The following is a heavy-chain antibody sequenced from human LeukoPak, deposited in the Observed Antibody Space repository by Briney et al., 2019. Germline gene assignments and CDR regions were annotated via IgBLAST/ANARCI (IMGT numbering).Heavy chain of an antibody. D-gene: IGHD1-14*01. CDR2: ISHKGENT. V-gene: IGHV3-23*01. CDR1: GFIFSSYA. J-gene: IGHJ4*02. Sequence: PGGFLRLSCAASGFIFSSYAMTWVRQAPGKGLEWVSSISHKGENTYYADSVKGRFTISRDNSRNTLYLQMNSLRAEDTAIYYCAKASRISGYYFDYWGQGTLVTVSS. CDR3: AKASRISGYYFDY.